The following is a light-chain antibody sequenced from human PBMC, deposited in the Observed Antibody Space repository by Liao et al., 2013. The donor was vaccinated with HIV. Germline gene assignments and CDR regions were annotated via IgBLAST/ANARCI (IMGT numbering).Light chain of an antibody. CDR2: QDN. J-gene: IGLJ3*02. Sequence: SYELTQPPSVSVAPGKTARITCGGNNIGSKSVHWYQQRPGQAPVVVIYQDNKRPSGIPERFSGSNSGNTATLTISGTQAMDEADYYCQAWDSSTWVFGGGTKLTVL. CDR1: NIGSKS. CDR3: QAWDSSTWV. V-gene: IGLV3-21*01.